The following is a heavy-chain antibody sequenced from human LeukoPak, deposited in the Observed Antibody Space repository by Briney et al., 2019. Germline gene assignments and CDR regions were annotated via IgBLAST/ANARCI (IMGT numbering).Heavy chain of an antibody. D-gene: IGHD3-22*01. CDR1: GYTFTSYD. CDR3: AVPRRCGYFYRFDP. J-gene: IGHJ5*02. Sequence: GASVKVSCKASGYTFTSYDINWVRQATGQRLEWTGWMNPNSGNTGYAQKFQGRVTITRNTSISTAYMELSSLRSEDTAVYYCAVPRRCGYFYRFDPWGQGNLVTVSS. V-gene: IGHV1-8*03. CDR2: MNPNSGNT.